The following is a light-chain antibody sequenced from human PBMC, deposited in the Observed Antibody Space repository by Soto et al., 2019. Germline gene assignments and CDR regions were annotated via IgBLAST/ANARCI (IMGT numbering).Light chain of an antibody. CDR3: QSYDSSLSVSV. V-gene: IGLV1-40*01. CDR2: GNN. CDR1: SSNIGAPLD. Sequence: SVLTQPPSVSGAPGQRVTISCTGSSSNIGAPLDVHWYQHLPGTAPKVLIYGNNNRPSGVPDRFSASKSGTSASLAITGLQAEDEADYYCQSYDSSLSVSVFGGGTKVTVL. J-gene: IGLJ2*01.